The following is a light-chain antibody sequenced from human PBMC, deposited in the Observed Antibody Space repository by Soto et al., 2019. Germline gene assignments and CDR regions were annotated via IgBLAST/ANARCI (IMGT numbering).Light chain of an antibody. CDR3: QKYNGVPWT. J-gene: IGKJ1*01. V-gene: IGKV1-27*01. CDR2: AAS. Sequence: DIQMTQSPSSLSASVGDRVTIACRASQGINNYLAWYQHKPGKVPQLLIFAASTLQSWVPSRFSGSGSGTEFTLTISSLQPEDVATYYCQKYNGVPWTFGQGTKVEIK. CDR1: QGINNY.